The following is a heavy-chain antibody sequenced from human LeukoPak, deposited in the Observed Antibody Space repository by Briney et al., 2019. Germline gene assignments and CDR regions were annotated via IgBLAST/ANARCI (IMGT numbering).Heavy chain of an antibody. V-gene: IGHV1-2*02. J-gene: IGHJ6*02. D-gene: IGHD2-2*01. CDR3: ARDHCTSSGCYEYYYYGMDV. Sequence: GASVKVSCKASGYTLTDNYIQWVRQAPGQGLEWMGWINPNSGGTNSAQKFQGRVTMTRDTSVSTAYMELSRLRSDDTAVYYCARDHCTSSGCYEYYYYGMDVWGQGTTVTVSS. CDR2: INPNSGGT. CDR1: GYTLTDNY.